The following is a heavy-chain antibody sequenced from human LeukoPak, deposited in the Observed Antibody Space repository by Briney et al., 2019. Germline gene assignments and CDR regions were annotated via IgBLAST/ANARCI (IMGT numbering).Heavy chain of an antibody. D-gene: IGHD3-10*01. V-gene: IGHV4-39*07. Sequence: SETLSLTCTVPGGSISSSSYYWGWIRQPPGKGLERIGSIYYSGSTDYNPSLKSRVTISVDTSKNQFSLKLSSVTAADTAVYYCARSDGYGLVGIWGQGTMVTVSS. CDR1: GGSISSSSYY. J-gene: IGHJ3*02. CDR2: IYYSGST. CDR3: ARSDGYGLVGI.